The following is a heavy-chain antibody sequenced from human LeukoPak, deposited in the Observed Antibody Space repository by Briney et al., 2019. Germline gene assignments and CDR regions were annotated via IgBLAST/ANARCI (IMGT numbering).Heavy chain of an antibody. D-gene: IGHD4-23*01. CDR3: AKGFGDGGPRSMDV. CDR1: GFTFDDYA. J-gene: IGHJ6*04. Sequence: GGSLRLSCAASGFTFDDYAMHWVRQAPGKGLEWVALISWDGGSTYYADSVKGRFTISRDNSKNSLYLQKNSLRAEDTALYYCAKGFGDGGPRSMDVWGKGTTVTVSS. V-gene: IGHV3-43D*04. CDR2: ISWDGGST.